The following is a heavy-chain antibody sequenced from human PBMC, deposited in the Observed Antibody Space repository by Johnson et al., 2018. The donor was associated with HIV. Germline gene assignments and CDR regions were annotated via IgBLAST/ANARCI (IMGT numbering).Heavy chain of an antibody. CDR1: GFTFSDYY. CDR3: AKVDCGGDTCAGYDPFDL. V-gene: IGHV3-11*04. D-gene: IGHD2-21*01. Sequence: QVQLVESGGGLVKPGGSLRLSCAVSGFTFSDYYMSWIRQAPGKGLEWVSYISSSGSTIYYAASVKGRLPTSRDNAKYTVDLQMNSLRVEDTAVYYCAKVDCGGDTCAGYDPFDLWGQGTLVTVSS. J-gene: IGHJ3*01. CDR2: ISSSGSTI.